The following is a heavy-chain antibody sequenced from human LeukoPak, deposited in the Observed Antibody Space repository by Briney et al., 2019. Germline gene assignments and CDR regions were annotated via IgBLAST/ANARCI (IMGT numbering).Heavy chain of an antibody. Sequence: PSETLSLTCTVSSGSISSYYWSWIRQPPGKGLEWIGYIYYSGSTNYNPSLKSRVTISLDTSKSQFSLKLSSVTAADTAVYYCARVGTAFDYWGQGTLVTVSS. CDR3: ARVGTAFDY. J-gene: IGHJ4*02. CDR2: IYYSGST. V-gene: IGHV4-59*01. CDR1: SGSISSYY.